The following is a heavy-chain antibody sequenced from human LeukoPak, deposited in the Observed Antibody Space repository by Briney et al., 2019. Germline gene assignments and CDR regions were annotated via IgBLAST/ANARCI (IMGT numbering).Heavy chain of an antibody. Sequence: ASVKVSCKASGGTFSSYVINWVRQAPGQGLEWMGWINPNSGGTNYAQNLQGRFTMTTDTSTTTAYMELRSLRSDDTAFYYCARDREYYDILTGYEARATLDYWGQGTLVTVSS. J-gene: IGHJ4*02. V-gene: IGHV1-18*01. CDR1: GGTFSSYV. CDR2: INPNSGGT. D-gene: IGHD3-9*01. CDR3: ARDREYYDILTGYEARATLDY.